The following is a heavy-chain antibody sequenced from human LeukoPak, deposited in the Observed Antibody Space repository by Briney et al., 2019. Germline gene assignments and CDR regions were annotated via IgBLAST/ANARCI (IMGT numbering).Heavy chain of an antibody. Sequence: GGSLRLSCAASGFTFRSFAMSWVRQAPGKGLEWVAVTSGDEDSTHYSESVRGRFIISTDNSKNSLNLQMNSLRAEDTAVYYCTKDVMTGFSSGWYFGSWGQGTQVTVSS. CDR1: GFTFRSFA. CDR2: TSGDEDST. V-gene: IGHV3-23*01. CDR3: TKDVMTGFSSGWYFGS. D-gene: IGHD6-25*01. J-gene: IGHJ4*02.